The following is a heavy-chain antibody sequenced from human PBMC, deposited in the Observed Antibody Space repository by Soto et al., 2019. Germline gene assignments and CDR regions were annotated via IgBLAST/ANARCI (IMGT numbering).Heavy chain of an antibody. Sequence: EVQLLESGGGLIQPGGSLRLSCAASGFTFSNYGMCWVRQAPGKGLEWVSVISGGCGITYYADSVKGRFTITRDNSKNTIYLQMNSLNADDTALYYCAKERGGFDSCGHRSLVTVSS. D-gene: IGHD3-10*01. J-gene: IGHJ5*01. CDR3: AKERGGFDS. CDR1: GFTFSNYG. V-gene: IGHV3-23*01. CDR2: ISGGCGIT.